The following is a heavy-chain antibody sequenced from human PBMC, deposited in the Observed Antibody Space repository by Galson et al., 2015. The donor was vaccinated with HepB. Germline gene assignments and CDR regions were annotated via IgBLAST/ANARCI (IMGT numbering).Heavy chain of an antibody. CDR3: TTDTGYCSGGSCYSHYYYYYMDV. CDR1: GFTFSNAW. D-gene: IGHD2-15*01. J-gene: IGHJ6*03. Sequence: SLRLSCAASGFTFSNAWMSWVRQAPGKGLEWVGRIKSKTDGGTTDYAAPVKGRFTISSDDSKNTLYLQMNSLKTEDTAVYYCTTDTGYCSGGSCYSHYYYYYMDVWGKGTTFTVSS. CDR2: IKSKTDGGTT. V-gene: IGHV3-15*01.